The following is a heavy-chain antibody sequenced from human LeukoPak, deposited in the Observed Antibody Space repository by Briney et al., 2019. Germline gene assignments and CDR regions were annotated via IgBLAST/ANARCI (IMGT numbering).Heavy chain of an antibody. Sequence: ASVKVSCKASGYTFTSYYMHWVRQAPGQGLERMGRINPTGGSTTYAQKFQGRVTMTRDMSTSTVNMELSSLRYEDTAVYYCALGSSIVVLVAATNWFDPWGQGTLVTVSS. CDR3: ALGSSIVVLVAATNWFDP. CDR2: INPTGGST. CDR1: GYTFTSYY. J-gene: IGHJ5*02. V-gene: IGHV1-46*01. D-gene: IGHD2-15*01.